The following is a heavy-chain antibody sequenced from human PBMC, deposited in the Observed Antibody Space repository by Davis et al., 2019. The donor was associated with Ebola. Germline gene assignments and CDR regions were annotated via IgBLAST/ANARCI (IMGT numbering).Heavy chain of an antibody. CDR2: INPNSGGT. J-gene: IGHJ5*02. V-gene: IGHV1-2*02. CDR1: GYTFTGYY. Sequence: ASVKVSCKASGYTFTGYYMHWVRQAPGQGLEWMGWINPNSGGTNYAQKFQGRVTITRDTSISTAYMELSRLRSDDTAVYYCARVERSNRGGWFDPWGQGTLVTVSS. CDR3: ARVERSNRGGWFDP. D-gene: IGHD6-13*01.